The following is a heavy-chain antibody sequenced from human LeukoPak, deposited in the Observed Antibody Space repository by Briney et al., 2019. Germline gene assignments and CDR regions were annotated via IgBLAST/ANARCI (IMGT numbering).Heavy chain of an antibody. D-gene: IGHD5-24*01. Sequence: SETLSLTCTVSGGSIGGYYWSWIRQPPGKGLEWIGYIYHSGSTKYNPSLKSRVSISVDTSKNQFSLKLSSVTAADTAVYYCARGAGAGYNLQPFDYWGQGTLVTVSS. CDR3: ARGAGAGYNLQPFDY. CDR1: GGSIGGYY. CDR2: IYHSGST. J-gene: IGHJ4*02. V-gene: IGHV4-59*08.